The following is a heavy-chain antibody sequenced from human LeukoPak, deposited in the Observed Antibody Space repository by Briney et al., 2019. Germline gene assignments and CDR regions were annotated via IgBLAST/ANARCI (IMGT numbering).Heavy chain of an antibody. J-gene: IGHJ6*03. Sequence: GGSLRLSCAASGFTFSSYSMNWVRQAPGKGLEWVSSISSSSSYIYYADSVKGRFTISRDNAKNSLYLQMNSLRAEDTAAYYCARSNSGSYYVYYYYYMDVWGKGTTVTVSS. CDR2: ISSSSSYI. D-gene: IGHD1-26*01. CDR1: GFTFSSYS. CDR3: ARSNSGSYYVYYYYYMDV. V-gene: IGHV3-21*01.